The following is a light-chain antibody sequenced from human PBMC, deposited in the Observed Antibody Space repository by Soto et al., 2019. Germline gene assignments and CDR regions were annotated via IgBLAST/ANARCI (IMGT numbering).Light chain of an antibody. J-gene: IGKJ4*01. CDR2: DAS. V-gene: IGKV1-33*01. Sequence: DIQLTQSPSSLSASVGDRITITCQASRDIAHYLSWYRQKPGKAPQLLVYDASKLQTGVPSRFSGSASVTDFTFAISSLQPEDRATYFCQQYDDLPLTFGGGTKVEIK. CDR1: RDIAHY. CDR3: QQYDDLPLT.